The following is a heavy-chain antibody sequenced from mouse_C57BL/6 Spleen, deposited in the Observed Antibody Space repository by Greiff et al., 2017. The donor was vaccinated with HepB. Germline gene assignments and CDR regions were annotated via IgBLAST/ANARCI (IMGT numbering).Heavy chain of an antibody. CDR1: GFSLTSYG. CDR2: IWSGGST. V-gene: IGHV2-2*01. D-gene: IGHD1-3*01. Sequence: QVQLQQSGPGLVQPSQRLSITCTVSGFSLTSYGVHWVRQSPGKGLEWLGVIWSGGSTDYNAAFISRLSISKDNSKSQVFFKMNSLQADDTAIYYCARGSKGAWFAYWGQGTLVTVSA. CDR3: ARGSKGAWFAY. J-gene: IGHJ3*01.